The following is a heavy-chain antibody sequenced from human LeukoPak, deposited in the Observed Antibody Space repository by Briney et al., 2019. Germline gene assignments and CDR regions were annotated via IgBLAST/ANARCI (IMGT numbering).Heavy chain of an antibody. CDR3: ARGAGYDFWSEHYYYGMDV. D-gene: IGHD3-3*01. V-gene: IGHV4-59*01. CDR2: IYYSGST. J-gene: IGHJ6*02. Sequence: SETLSLTCTVSGGSISSYYWSWIRQPPGKGLEWIGYIYYSGSTNYNPSLKSRVTISVDTSKNQFSLKLSSVTAADTAVYYCARGAGYDFWSEHYYYGMDVWGQGTTVTVSS. CDR1: GGSISSYY.